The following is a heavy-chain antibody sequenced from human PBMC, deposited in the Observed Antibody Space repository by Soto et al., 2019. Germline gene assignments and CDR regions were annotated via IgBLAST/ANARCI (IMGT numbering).Heavy chain of an antibody. CDR2: IIPIFGTA. V-gene: IGHV1-69*06. CDR3: ARLSCRSTSCPGHYYYGMDV. CDR1: GGTFSSYA. Sequence: SVKVSCKASGGTFSSYASSWGRQAPGQGLEWMGGIIPIFGTANDAQKFQGRVTTTADKCTSAAYMELSSLRSEDTAVYYSARLSCRSTSCPGHYYYGMDVWGQGTTVTVSS. D-gene: IGHD2-2*01. J-gene: IGHJ6*02.